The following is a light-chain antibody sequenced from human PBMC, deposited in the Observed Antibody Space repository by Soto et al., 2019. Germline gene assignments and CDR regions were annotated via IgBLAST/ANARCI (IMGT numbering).Light chain of an antibody. CDR2: AAS. J-gene: IGKJ3*01. V-gene: IGKV1-39*01. CDR1: QSISSW. CDR3: QQSYSSPFT. Sequence: DIQMTQSPSSLSESVGDRVTITCRASQSISSWLDWFQQKPGKAPKLLIYAASSLPTGVPSRFSGSGSGTDFTLTIKSLQLDDFATYYCQQSYSSPFTFGHGTKVDIK.